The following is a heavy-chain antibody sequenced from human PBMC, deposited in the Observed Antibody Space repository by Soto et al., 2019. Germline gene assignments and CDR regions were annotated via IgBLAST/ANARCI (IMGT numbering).Heavy chain of an antibody. D-gene: IGHD2-15*01. Sequence: SVKVSCKASGGTFSSYAISWVRQAPGQGLEWMGGIIPIFGTANYAQKFQGRVTITADESTSTAYMELSSLRSEDTAVYYCARDRAGWSPDAFDIWGQGTMVTVSS. CDR2: IIPIFGTA. CDR1: GGTFSSYA. J-gene: IGHJ3*02. CDR3: ARDRAGWSPDAFDI. V-gene: IGHV1-69*13.